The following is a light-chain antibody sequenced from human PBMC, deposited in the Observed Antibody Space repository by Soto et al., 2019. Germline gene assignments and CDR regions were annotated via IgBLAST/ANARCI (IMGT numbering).Light chain of an antibody. CDR3: QQYINWPPWT. Sequence: EIVMTQSPATLSVSPGERATLSCRASQSVSSNLARYQQKPGQAPRLLIYGASTRATGIPARFSGSRSGTAFTLTISSLQSEDFAVYYCQQYINWPPWTFGQGTKLEIK. CDR2: GAS. J-gene: IGKJ2*02. CDR1: QSVSSN. V-gene: IGKV3-15*01.